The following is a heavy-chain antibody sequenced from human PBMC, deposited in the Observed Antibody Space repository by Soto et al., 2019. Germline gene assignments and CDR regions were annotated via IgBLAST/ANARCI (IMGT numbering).Heavy chain of an antibody. J-gene: IGHJ4*02. D-gene: IGHD3-9*01. CDR1: GGSISSGDYY. CDR2: IYYSGST. V-gene: IGHV4-30-4*01. CDR3: ALTCYYDVDY. Sequence: QVQLQESGPGLVKPSQTLSLTCTISGGSISSGDYYWSWIRQPPGTGLEWIGCIYYSGSTYYNTSLKSQVTISVATSKIQFSLKLSSVTAADTAVYYCALTCYYDVDYWGQGTLVTVSS.